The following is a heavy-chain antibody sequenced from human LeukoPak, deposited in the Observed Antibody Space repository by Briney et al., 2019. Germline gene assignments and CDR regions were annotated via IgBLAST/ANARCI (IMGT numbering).Heavy chain of an antibody. CDR2: ISAYNGNT. V-gene: IGHV1-18*01. CDR1: VYTFTSYG. CDR3: ARGYLYDYVWGSYRYTAFQH. D-gene: IGHD3-16*02. Sequence: ASVKLSFKCSVYTFTSYGISWFRHAPGQGLELMGWISAYNGNTNYAQKLQGRVTMTTDTSTSTAYMELRSLISDDTAVYYCARGYLYDYVWGSYRYTAFQHWGRGSLVTVP. J-gene: IGHJ1*01.